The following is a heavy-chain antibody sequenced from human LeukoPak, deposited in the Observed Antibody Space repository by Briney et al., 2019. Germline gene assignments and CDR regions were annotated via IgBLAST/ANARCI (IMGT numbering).Heavy chain of an antibody. Sequence: SETLSLTCTVSGGSIRNYYWNWMRQPPGKGLEWIGYTSDSGGHTDYKPSLKSRVTISADTSKNQFSLKPTSATAADTAVYYCARWHSHGRYFDYWGQGALVTVSS. CDR3: ARWHSHGRYFDY. V-gene: IGHV4-59*01. CDR2: TSDSGGHT. J-gene: IGHJ4*02. D-gene: IGHD2-21*01. CDR1: GGSIRNYY.